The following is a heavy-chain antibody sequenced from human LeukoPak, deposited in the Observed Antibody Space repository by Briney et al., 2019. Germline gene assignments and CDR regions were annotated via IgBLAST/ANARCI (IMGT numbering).Heavy chain of an antibody. CDR1: GYTFTDFS. CDR2: FDSKDGKT. CDR3: ATADPLEYGGNRIHFDY. D-gene: IGHD4-23*01. Sequence: ASVKVSCKVSGYTFTDFSMHWVRQAPGQGLEWMGGFDSKDGKTIYAQKFQGRVTMTEDTSTDTAYMELSSLRSEDKAVYYCATADPLEYGGNRIHFDYWGQGTMVTVSS. J-gene: IGHJ4*02. V-gene: IGHV1-24*01.